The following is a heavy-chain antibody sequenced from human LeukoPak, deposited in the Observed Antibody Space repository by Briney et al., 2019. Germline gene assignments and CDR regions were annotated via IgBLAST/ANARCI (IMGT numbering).Heavy chain of an antibody. Sequence: PGGSLRLSCAASGFTFEDYAIHWVRQAPGKGLEWVSGISWNSGRIGYADSVKGRFTISRDNAKNSLYLQMNSLRVEDMALYYCAKGVYYDFWTGRFDSWGQGTLVTVSS. D-gene: IGHD3/OR15-3a*01. CDR1: GFTFEDYA. J-gene: IGHJ4*02. V-gene: IGHV3-9*03. CDR2: ISWNSGRI. CDR3: AKGVYYDFWTGRFDS.